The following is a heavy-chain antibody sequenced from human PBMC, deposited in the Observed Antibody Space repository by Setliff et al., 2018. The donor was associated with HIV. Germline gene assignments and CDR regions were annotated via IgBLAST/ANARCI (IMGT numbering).Heavy chain of an antibody. J-gene: IGHJ6*03. V-gene: IGHV3-21*01. D-gene: IGHD4-17*01. Sequence: GGSLRLSCAASGFTFSSYSMNWVRQAPGKGLEWVSSISSSSTYIYYRDSVKGRFTISRDNTKNSLYLQMSSLRAEDTAVYYCVKARVDGDYYYYYYMDVWGKGTTVTVS. CDR2: ISSSSTYI. CDR1: GFTFSSYS. CDR3: VKARVDGDYYYYYYMDV.